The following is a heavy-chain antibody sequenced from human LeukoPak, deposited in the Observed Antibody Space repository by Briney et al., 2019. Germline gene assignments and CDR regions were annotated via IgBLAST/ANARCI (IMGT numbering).Heavy chain of an antibody. Sequence: GRSLRLSCAASGFTFSSYGMHWVRQAPGKGLGWVAVIWYDGSNKYYADSVKGRFTISRDNSKNTLYLQMNSLRAKDTAVYYCARVNGDFWSGYGLDYWGQGTLVTVSS. D-gene: IGHD3-3*01. V-gene: IGHV3-33*01. CDR3: ARVNGDFWSGYGLDY. CDR1: GFTFSSYG. J-gene: IGHJ4*02. CDR2: IWYDGSNK.